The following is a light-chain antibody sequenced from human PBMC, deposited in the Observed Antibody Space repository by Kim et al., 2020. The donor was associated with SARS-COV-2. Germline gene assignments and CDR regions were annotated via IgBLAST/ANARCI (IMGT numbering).Light chain of an antibody. CDR2: AAS. V-gene: IGKV1-39*01. CDR1: QSISSY. J-gene: IGKJ3*01. Sequence: DIQMTQSPSSLSASEGDRVTITCRASQSISSYLNWYQQKPGKAPKLLIFAASSLQSVVPSRFSGSGSGTDFTLTISSLKPEDFATYYCQQSFSTPPSTFGPGTKVDIK. CDR3: QQSFSTPPST.